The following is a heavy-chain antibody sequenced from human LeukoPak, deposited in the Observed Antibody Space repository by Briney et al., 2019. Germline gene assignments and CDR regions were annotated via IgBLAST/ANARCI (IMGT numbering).Heavy chain of an antibody. CDR1: GGSFSGYY. D-gene: IGHD6-13*01. J-gene: IGHJ3*02. Sequence: SETLSLTCAVYGGSFSGYYWSWIRQPPGKGLEWIGEINHSGSTNCNPSLKSRVTISVDTSKNQFSLKLSSVTAADTAVYYCARDLMFRRNKIAAAAAFDIWGQGTMVTVSS. CDR2: INHSGST. CDR3: ARDLMFRRNKIAAAAAFDI. V-gene: IGHV4-34*01.